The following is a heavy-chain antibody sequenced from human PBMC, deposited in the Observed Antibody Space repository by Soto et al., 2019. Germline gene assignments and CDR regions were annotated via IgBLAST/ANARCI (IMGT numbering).Heavy chain of an antibody. Sequence: ASVKVSCKASGYTFTSYAMHWVRQAPGQRLEWMGWINAGNGNTKYSQKFQGRVTITRDTSASTAYMELSSLRSDDTAVYYCARAVYCGGDCYSNFDYWAQGTLVTVSS. D-gene: IGHD2-21*02. CDR3: ARAVYCGGDCYSNFDY. V-gene: IGHV1-3*01. CDR2: INAGNGNT. CDR1: GYTFTSYA. J-gene: IGHJ4*02.